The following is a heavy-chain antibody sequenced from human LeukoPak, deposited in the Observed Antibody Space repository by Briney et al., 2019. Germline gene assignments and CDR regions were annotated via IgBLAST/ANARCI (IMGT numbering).Heavy chain of an antibody. CDR1: GFTFSSYA. D-gene: IGHD3-16*01. CDR3: GKEGGA. V-gene: IGHV3-23*01. J-gene: IGHJ5*02. Sequence: HPGGSLRLSCAASGFTFSSYAMSWVRQAPGKGLEWVSAISGSGGSTYYADSVKGRFTISRDNSKDMVYLQMNSLKVEDTATYYCGKEGGAWGQGTKVTVSS. CDR2: ISGSGGST.